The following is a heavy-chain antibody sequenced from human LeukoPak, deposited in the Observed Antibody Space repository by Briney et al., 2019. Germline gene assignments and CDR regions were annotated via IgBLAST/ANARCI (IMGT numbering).Heavy chain of an antibody. CDR3: ARALNYYDSSGYYGDWFDP. J-gene: IGHJ5*02. CDR1: GGSISSYY. CDR2: IYYSGRT. Sequence: SETLSLTCTVSGGSISSYYWSWFRQPPGKGLEWIGGIYYSGRTNYNPSLKSRVTISVDTSKNQFSLKLNSLTAADTAVYYCARALNYYDSSGYYGDWFDPWGQGTLVTVSS. V-gene: IGHV4-59*01. D-gene: IGHD3-22*01.